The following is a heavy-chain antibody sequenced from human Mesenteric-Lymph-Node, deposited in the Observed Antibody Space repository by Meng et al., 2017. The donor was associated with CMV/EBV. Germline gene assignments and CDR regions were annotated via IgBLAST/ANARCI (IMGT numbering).Heavy chain of an antibody. Sequence: GESLKISCAASGFTFSSYSMNWVRQAPGKGLAWVSYLSSSSRTIYSADSVKGRFTISRDNSRNSLFLQMNSLRVEDTGVYFCAKSADSSGGYYFDYWGQGTVVTVSS. D-gene: IGHD6-19*01. V-gene: IGHV3-48*04. CDR3: AKSADSSGGYYFDY. J-gene: IGHJ4*02. CDR1: GFTFSSYS. CDR2: LSSSSRTI.